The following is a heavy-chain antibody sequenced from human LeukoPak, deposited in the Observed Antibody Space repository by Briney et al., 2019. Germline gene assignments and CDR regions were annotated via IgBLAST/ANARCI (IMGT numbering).Heavy chain of an antibody. Sequence: PGGSLRLSCAASGFTFSTYAMPWVRQAPGKGLEWVATIKPNGSGTFFMNSVRGRFTISRDNAQNSLYLQMSSLRAEDTAVYYCARGQAAFGIWGQGTLVTVSS. CDR2: IKPNGSGT. CDR3: ARGQAAFGI. J-gene: IGHJ3*02. V-gene: IGHV3-7*05. CDR1: GFTFSTYA.